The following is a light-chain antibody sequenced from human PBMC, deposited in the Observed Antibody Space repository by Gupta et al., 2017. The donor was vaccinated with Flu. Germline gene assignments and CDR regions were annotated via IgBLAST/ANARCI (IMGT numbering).Light chain of an antibody. Sequence: PVTPGGAASISCRSSQGLLQSNGYNYLDWYLQKPGQSPQLRIYLGANRAYGFPYRFSGSGSGTDFTLKISRVEAEDVGVYYCKQDLRTLTFGQGTKVEIK. CDR3: KQDLRTLT. CDR1: QGLLQSNGYNY. J-gene: IGKJ1*01. V-gene: IGKV2-28*01. CDR2: LGA.